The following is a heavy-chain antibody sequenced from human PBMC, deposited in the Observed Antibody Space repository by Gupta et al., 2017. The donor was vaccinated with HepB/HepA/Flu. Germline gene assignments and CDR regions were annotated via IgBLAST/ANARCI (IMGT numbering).Heavy chain of an antibody. CDR1: GGSFSGYY. D-gene: IGHD3-3*01. Sequence: QVQLQQWGAGLLKPSETLSLTCAVYGGSFSGYYWSWIRQPPGKGLEWIGEINHSGSTNYNPSLKSRVTISVDTSKNQFSLKLSSVTAADTAVYYCARGPLLRFLESRAPAGRALGPWGQGTLVTVSS. CDR2: INHSGST. V-gene: IGHV4-34*01. J-gene: IGHJ4*02. CDR3: ARGPLLRFLESRAPAGRALGP.